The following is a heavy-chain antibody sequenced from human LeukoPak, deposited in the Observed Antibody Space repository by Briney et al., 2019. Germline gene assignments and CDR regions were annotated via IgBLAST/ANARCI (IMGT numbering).Heavy chain of an antibody. D-gene: IGHD3-10*01. Sequence: SQTLSLTCTVSGGSISSGSYYWSWIRQPAGKGLEWIGYIYYSGSTNYNPSLKSRVTISVDTSKNQFSLKLSSVTAADTAVYYCARSRVCQSCQDWFDPWGQGTLVTVSS. J-gene: IGHJ5*02. CDR3: ARSRVCQSCQDWFDP. CDR2: IYYSGST. V-gene: IGHV4-61*10. CDR1: GGSISSGSYY.